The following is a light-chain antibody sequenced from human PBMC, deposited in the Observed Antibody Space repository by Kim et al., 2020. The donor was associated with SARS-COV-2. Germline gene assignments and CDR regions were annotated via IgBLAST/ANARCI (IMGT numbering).Light chain of an antibody. Sequence: QPVLTQPSSLSASPGASASLTCTLRSGINVGTYRIYWYQQKPGSPPQYLLRYKSYSDKQQGSGVPSRFSGSKDASANAGILLISGLQSEDEADYYCMIRHSSAWVFGGGTQLTVL. J-gene: IGLJ3*02. CDR1: SGINVGTYR. CDR3: MIRHSSAWV. CDR2: YKSYSDK. V-gene: IGLV5-45*03.